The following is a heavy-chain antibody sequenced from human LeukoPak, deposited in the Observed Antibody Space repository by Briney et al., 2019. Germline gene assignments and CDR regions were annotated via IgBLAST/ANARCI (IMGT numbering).Heavy chain of an antibody. J-gene: IGHJ4*02. Sequence: GGSLRLSCAASGFTFSSYAMHWVRQAPGKGLEWVAVISYDGSNKYYADSVKGRFTISRDNSKNTLYLQMNSLKTEDTAVYYCTTGGPGIAMAPPGYWGQGTLVTVSS. CDR1: GFTFSSYA. D-gene: IGHD6-13*01. V-gene: IGHV3-30-3*01. CDR3: TTGGPGIAMAPPGY. CDR2: ISYDGSNK.